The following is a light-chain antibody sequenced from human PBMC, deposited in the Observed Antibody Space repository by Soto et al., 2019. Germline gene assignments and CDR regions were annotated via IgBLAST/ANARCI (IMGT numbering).Light chain of an antibody. CDR2: GAS. J-gene: IGKJ1*01. CDR1: QSVSNH. V-gene: IGKV3-15*01. CDR3: QQYNNWWT. Sequence: EIVMTQSPATLSVSPGERATLSCRASQSVSNHLAWYQKKPGQAPRLLIYGASTRATGIPARFSGSGSGTEFTLTISSLQSEDFAVYYCQQYNNWWTFGQGTRVEIK.